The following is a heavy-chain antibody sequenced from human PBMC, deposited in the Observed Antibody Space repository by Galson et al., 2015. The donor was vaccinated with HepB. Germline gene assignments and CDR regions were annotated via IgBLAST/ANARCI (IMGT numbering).Heavy chain of an antibody. D-gene: IGHD3-16*01. J-gene: IGHJ4*02. Sequence: SLRLSCAASGFTVRSNYMSWVRQAPRKGLEWVSVIYSGGTTYYADSVKGRFTISRHNSENTLYLQMSSLRGDDTAVYYCARWRNSGYDWMEFFDYWGQGTLVTVSS. CDR2: IYSGGTT. CDR3: ARWRNSGYDWMEFFDY. V-gene: IGHV3-53*04. CDR1: GFTVRSNY.